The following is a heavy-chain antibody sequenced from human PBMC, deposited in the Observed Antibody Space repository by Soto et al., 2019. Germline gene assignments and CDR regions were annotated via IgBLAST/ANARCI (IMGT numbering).Heavy chain of an antibody. CDR3: VRGSIRATTGPY. Sequence: EAQLVESGGGLVQPGGSLRLSCAASGFTFSTSSMSWVRQAPGKGLEWVSYTRFSGGIIYYADSVRGRFAISRDNAKNSLYLEMNSLRAEDTAVYYCVRGSIRATTGPYWGQGTLVTVSS. CDR1: GFTFSTSS. J-gene: IGHJ4*02. CDR2: TRFSGGII. V-gene: IGHV3-48*01. D-gene: IGHD1-1*01.